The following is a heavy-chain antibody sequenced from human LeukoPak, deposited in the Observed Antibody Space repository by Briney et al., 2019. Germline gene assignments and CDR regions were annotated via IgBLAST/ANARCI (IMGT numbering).Heavy chain of an antibody. V-gene: IGHV1-46*01. CDR2: INPSGGST. D-gene: IGHD4-11*01. CDR1: GYTFTSYY. CDR3: AADLPYSNYGPLDY. Sequence: ASVKVSCKASGYTFTSYYMHWVRQAPGQGLEWMGIINPSGGSTSYAQKFQGRVTMTRDMSTSTAYLELSSLRSEDTAVYFCAADLPYSNYGPLDYWGQGTLVTVSS. J-gene: IGHJ4*02.